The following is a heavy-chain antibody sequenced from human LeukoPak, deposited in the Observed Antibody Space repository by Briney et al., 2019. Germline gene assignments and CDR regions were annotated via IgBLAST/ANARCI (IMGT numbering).Heavy chain of an antibody. CDR3: ARRGASTGGFDI. D-gene: IGHD2-8*02. CDR1: EFTFSNYW. Sequence: QSGGSLRLSCAASEFTFSNYWMHWVRQAPGKGLVWVSRINSDGSNTNYADSVKGRFTISRDNAKNTLYLQMNSLRAEDTAVYYCARRGASTGGFDIWGQGTMVTISS. V-gene: IGHV3-74*01. CDR2: INSDGSNT. J-gene: IGHJ3*02.